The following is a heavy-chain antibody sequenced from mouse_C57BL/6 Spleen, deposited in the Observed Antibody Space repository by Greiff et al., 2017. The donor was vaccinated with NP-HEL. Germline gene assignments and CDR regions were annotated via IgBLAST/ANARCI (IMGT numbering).Heavy chain of an antibody. Sequence: QVQLKESGPGLVQPSQSLSITCTVSGFSLPSYGVHWVRPSPGKGLEWMGVLWRGGSTDSTAAFMSRLSITKDHSKRQVFFKMNSLQADDTAIYDCTKKRDYGNHGDYAMGYWGQGTSVTVSS. V-gene: IGHV2-5*01. CDR2: LWRGGST. J-gene: IGHJ4*01. CDR3: TKKRDYGNHGDYAMGY. CDR1: GFSLPSYG. D-gene: IGHD2-1*01.